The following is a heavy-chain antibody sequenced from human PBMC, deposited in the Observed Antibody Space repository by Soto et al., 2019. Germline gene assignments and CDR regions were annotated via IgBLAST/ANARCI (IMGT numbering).Heavy chain of an antibody. Sequence: QVQLVESGGGVVQPGRSQRLSCAASGFSFSNYGMHWVRQAPGKGLEWVTVISFDGGNQYYADSVKGRFTVSRDNSENTLSLQMNSLRGDDTAVYYCARSTSSTLSYYYGMDVWGQGTTVIVSS. CDR3: ARSTSSTLSYYYGMDV. J-gene: IGHJ6*02. CDR2: ISFDGGNQ. V-gene: IGHV3-30*03. CDR1: GFSFSNYG. D-gene: IGHD6-6*01.